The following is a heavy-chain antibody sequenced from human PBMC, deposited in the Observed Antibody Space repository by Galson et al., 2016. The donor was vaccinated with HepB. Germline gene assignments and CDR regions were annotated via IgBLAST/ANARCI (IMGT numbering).Heavy chain of an antibody. V-gene: IGHV1-3*01. D-gene: IGHD5-12*01. CDR1: GYTFTNYA. CDR2: INAANGDT. CDR3: ARGHIVATVDYYYYGLDV. J-gene: IGHJ6*02. Sequence: SVKVSCKASGYTFTNYAMYWVRQAPGQRLEWMGWINAANGDTKYSQKLQGRGTITWDTSANTAYMELSSLRSEDTAVYYCARGHIVATVDYYYYGLDVWGQGTTVTVSS.